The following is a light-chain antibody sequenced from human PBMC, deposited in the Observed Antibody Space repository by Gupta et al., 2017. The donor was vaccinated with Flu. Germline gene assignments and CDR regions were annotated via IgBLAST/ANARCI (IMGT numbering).Light chain of an antibody. V-gene: IGKV2-28*01. CDR1: QSRLQIDGKNY. CDR2: LAS. Sequence: DIVMTHSPLSLPVTHGEQASISCRSSQSRLQIDGKNYVDWYLQKPGQSPQLLIYLASTRAYGVPDRFSGSGFGTDFTLTISRGEPEDFGVYYCKHKLQTPWPFGQGTKVEIK. CDR3: KHKLQTPWP. J-gene: IGKJ1*01.